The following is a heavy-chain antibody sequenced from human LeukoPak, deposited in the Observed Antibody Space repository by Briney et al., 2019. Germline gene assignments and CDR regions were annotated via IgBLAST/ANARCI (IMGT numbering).Heavy chain of an antibody. Sequence: ASVKVSCKVSGHTXTDLSIHWVRQAPGRGPEWMGGFDPEEGEIVYAQMLQGRFTMTEDTSTDTAFMDLSSLKSEDTAVYYCATDNGGWSDDAFDIWGQGTMVTVSS. D-gene: IGHD6-19*01. J-gene: IGHJ3*02. V-gene: IGHV1-24*01. CDR3: ATDNGGWSDDAFDI. CDR1: GHTXTDLS. CDR2: FDPEEGEI.